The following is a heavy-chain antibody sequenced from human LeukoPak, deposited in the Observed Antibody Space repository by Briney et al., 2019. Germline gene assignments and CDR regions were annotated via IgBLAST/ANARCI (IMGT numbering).Heavy chain of an antibody. J-gene: IGHJ4*02. CDR3: AKGCDSSGEQPVDY. CDR1: GFTFSSYW. D-gene: IGHD3-22*01. CDR2: IKQDGSEK. V-gene: IGHV3-7*01. Sequence: GGSLRLSCAASGFTFSSYWMSWVRQAPGKGLEWVANIKQDGSEKYYVDSVKGRFTISRDNAKNSLYLQMNSLRAEDTAVYYCAKGCDSSGEQPVDYWGQGTLVTVSS.